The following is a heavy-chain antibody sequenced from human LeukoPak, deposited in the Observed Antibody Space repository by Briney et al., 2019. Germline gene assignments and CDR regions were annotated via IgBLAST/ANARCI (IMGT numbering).Heavy chain of an antibody. D-gene: IGHD1-26*01. CDR2: IWPSDSDT. J-gene: IGHJ4*02. V-gene: IGHV5-51*01. CDR1: GYTFTNYW. Sequence: GGSLKISCQGSGYTFTNYWIGWVRQMPGKGLEWMGIIWPSDSDTRYSPSFQGQVTISADKSISTAYLQWSSLKASDTAIYFCARRISGYYIDYWGQGTLVSVSS. CDR3: ARRISGYYIDY.